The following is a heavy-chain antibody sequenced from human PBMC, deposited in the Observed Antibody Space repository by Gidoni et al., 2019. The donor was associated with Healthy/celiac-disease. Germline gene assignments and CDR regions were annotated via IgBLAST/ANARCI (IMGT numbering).Heavy chain of an antibody. V-gene: IGHV5-51*01. CDR1: GYSFTSYW. Sequence: KISCKGSGYSFTSYWIGWVRQMPGKGLEWMGIIYPGDSDTRYSPSFQGQVTISADKSISTAYLQWSSLKASDTAMYYCARRAFIAAAGTGGDPYYFDYWGQGTLVTVSS. J-gene: IGHJ4*02. CDR3: ARRAFIAAAGTGGDPYYFDY. D-gene: IGHD6-13*01. CDR2: IYPGDSDT.